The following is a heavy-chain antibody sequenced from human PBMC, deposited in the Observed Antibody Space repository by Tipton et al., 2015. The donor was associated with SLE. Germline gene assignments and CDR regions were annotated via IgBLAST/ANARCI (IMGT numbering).Heavy chain of an antibody. CDR3: ARDGGDYYYDSSGYYPSAFDI. V-gene: IGHV3-11*04. D-gene: IGHD3-22*01. CDR2: ISSSGSTI. CDR1: GFTFSDYY. Sequence: SLRLSCAASGFTFSDYYMSWIRQAPGKGLEWVSYISSSGSTIYYADSVKGRFTISRDNAKNSLYLQMNSLRAEDTAVYYCARDGGDYYYDSSGYYPSAFDIWGQGTMVTVSS. J-gene: IGHJ3*02.